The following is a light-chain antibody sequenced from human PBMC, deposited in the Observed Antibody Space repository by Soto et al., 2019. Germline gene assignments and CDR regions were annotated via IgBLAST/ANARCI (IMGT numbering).Light chain of an antibody. V-gene: IGKV1-5*03. CDR2: KAS. CDR3: QHWSSYSRT. CDR1: QSISNW. Sequence: DIQMTQSPSTLSASVGDRVAITCRASQSISNWLAWYQQISGKAPKVLIYKASRLGSGVRSRFGGSGSGTEFSLTISSLQSDDFATYYCQHWSSYSRTFGQGTKVEIK. J-gene: IGKJ1*01.